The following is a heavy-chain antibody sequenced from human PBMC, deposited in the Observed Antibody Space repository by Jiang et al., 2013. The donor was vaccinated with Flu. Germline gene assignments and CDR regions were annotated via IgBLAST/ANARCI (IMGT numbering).Heavy chain of an antibody. J-gene: IGHJ5*02. CDR2: IYFSGIT. CDR1: AGTISSGGYY. CDR3: ARGGVRGYPTRSENWFDP. V-gene: IGHV4-31*03. Sequence: GPGLVKTSQTLSLTCSVSAGTISSGGYYWSWIRQHPGKGLEWIGYIYFSGITYYNPSLESRVRMSVDTANNQFSLKLSFVTAADTAVYYCARGGVRGYPTRSENWFDPWGQGTLVTVSP. D-gene: IGHD3-10*01.